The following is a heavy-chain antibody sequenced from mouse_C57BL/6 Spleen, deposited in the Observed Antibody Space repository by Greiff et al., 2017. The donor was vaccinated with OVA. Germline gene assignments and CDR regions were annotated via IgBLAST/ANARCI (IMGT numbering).Heavy chain of an antibody. CDR3: ARDRYGNPYYYAMDY. D-gene: IGHD2-10*02. CDR1: GFTFSSYA. CDR2: ISDGGSYT. V-gene: IGHV5-4*01. Sequence: EVKVVESGGGLVKPGGSLKLSCAASGFTFSSYAMSWVRQTPEKRLEWVATISDGGSYTYYPDNVKGRFTISRDNAKNNLYLQMSHLKSEDTAMYYCARDRYGNPYYYAMDYWGQGTSVTVSS. J-gene: IGHJ4*01.